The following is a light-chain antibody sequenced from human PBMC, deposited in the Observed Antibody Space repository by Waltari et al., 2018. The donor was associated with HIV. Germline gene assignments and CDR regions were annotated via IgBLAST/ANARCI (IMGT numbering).Light chain of an antibody. J-gene: IGLJ1*01. CDR2: EVT. CDR1: SSAIGVYKY. Sequence: QSALTQPASVSGSPGQSITISCTGTSSAIGVYKYVSWYQKRPGKVPTLLIYEVTNRPAGVSNRFSGSKSGDTASLTISGLQTEDEADYYCSSYTSSNTLYVFGTGTKVTVL. V-gene: IGLV2-14*01. CDR3: SSYTSSNTLYV.